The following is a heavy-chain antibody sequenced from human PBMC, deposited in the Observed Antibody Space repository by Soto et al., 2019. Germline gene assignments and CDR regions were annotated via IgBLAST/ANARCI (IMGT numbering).Heavy chain of an antibody. CDR1: GGSISSGGYS. J-gene: IGHJ6*02. Sequence: SETLSLTCAVSGGSISSGGYSWGWIRQPPGKGLEWIGYIYHSGSTYYNPSLKSRVTISVDRSKNQFSLRLSSVTAADTAVYYCARVPDVWGQGTTVTVSS. CDR3: ARVPDV. CDR2: IYHSGST. V-gene: IGHV4-30-2*01.